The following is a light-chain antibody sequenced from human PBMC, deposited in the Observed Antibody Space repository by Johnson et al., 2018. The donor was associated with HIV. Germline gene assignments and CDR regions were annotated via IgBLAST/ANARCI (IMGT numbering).Light chain of an antibody. J-gene: IGLJ1*01. CDR1: SSNIGNNY. V-gene: IGLV1-51*02. CDR2: ENN. CDR3: GTWDSSLSAVP. Sequence: QSVLTQPPSVSAAPGQKVTISCSGSSSNIGNNYVSWYQHLPGTAPKLLIYENNKRPSGIPDRFSGSKSGTSATLGITGLQTGDEADYYCGTWDSSLSAVPFGTGTKVTVL.